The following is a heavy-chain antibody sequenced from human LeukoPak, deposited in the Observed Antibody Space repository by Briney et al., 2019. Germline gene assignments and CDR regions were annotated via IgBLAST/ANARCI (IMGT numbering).Heavy chain of an antibody. CDR2: ISSSSSYI. D-gene: IGHD3-22*01. Sequence: GGSLRLSCAASGFTFSSYSMNWVRQAPGKGLEWVSSISSSSSYIYYADSVKGRFTISRDNAKNSLYLQMNSLRAEDTAVYYCARDTHDRVDSRGYYSYYYYYGMDAWGQGTTVTVSS. V-gene: IGHV3-21*01. CDR1: GFTFSSYS. CDR3: ARDTHDRVDSRGYYSYYYYYGMDA. J-gene: IGHJ6*02.